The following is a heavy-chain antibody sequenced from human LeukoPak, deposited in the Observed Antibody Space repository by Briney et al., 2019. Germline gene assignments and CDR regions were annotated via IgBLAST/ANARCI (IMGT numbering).Heavy chain of an antibody. D-gene: IGHD6-25*01. J-gene: IGHJ4*02. CDR1: GYTFTDYY. Sequence: ASVKVSCKASGYTFTDYYIHWVRQAPGQGPEWMGIINPRGGSTDYSQKFQGRITMTSDTSTSTVYMQLSSLRSDDTAVYFCARVGSAAATADYWGQGTLVTVSS. CDR3: ARVGSAAATADY. V-gene: IGHV1-46*01. CDR2: INPRGGST.